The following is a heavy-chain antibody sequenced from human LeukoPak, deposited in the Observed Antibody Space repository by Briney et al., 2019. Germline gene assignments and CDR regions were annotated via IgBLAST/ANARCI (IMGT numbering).Heavy chain of an antibody. CDR1: GGTFSSYA. CDR3: ARVDQNWFDP. CDR2: IIPIFGTA. V-gene: IGHV1-69*13. D-gene: IGHD2-2*01. Sequence: GSSVKVSCKASGGTFSSYAISWVRQAPGQGLEWMGGIIPIFGTANYAQKFQGRVTLTADESTSTAYMELSSLRSEDTAVYYCARVDQNWFDPWGQGTLVTVSS. J-gene: IGHJ5*02.